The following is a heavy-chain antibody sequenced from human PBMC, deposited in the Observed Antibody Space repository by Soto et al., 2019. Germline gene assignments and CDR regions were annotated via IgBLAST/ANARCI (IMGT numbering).Heavy chain of an antibody. D-gene: IGHD6-19*01. CDR2: IYYSGST. CDR1: GGSISSYY. CDR3: ARGSSGWPPRLAY. V-gene: IGHV4-59*01. Sequence: QVQLQESGPGLVKPSETLSLNCTVSGGSISSYYWSWIRQSPGKGLEWIGYIYYSGSTNYNPSLKSRITISVDTSKNQFSLELSSVTAADTAVYFCARGSSGWPPRLAYWGQGTLVTVSS. J-gene: IGHJ4*02.